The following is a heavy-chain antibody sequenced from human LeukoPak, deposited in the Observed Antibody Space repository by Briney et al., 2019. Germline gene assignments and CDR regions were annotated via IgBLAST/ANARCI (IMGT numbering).Heavy chain of an antibody. CDR1: GGSFSGYY. V-gene: IGHV4-34*01. CDR3: AGWTIFGVAPHWAFDI. J-gene: IGHJ3*02. Sequence: SETLSLTCAVYGGSFSGYYWSWIRQPPGKGLEWIGEINHSGSTNYNPSLKSRVTISVDTSKNQFSLKLSSVTAADTAVYYCAGWTIFGVAPHWAFDIWGQGTMVTVSS. CDR2: INHSGST. D-gene: IGHD3-3*01.